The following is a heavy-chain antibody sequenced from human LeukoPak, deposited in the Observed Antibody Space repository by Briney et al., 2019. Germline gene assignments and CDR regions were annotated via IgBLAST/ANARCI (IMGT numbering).Heavy chain of an antibody. J-gene: IGHJ4*02. CDR1: GFTFSSYS. Sequence: GGSLRLSCAASGFTFSSYSMSWVRQAPGKGLEWVSSISTSSTYIYYADSVKGRFTISRDNAKNSLYLQMNSLRAEDTAVYYCARDPPFIIGTTFFDYWGQGTLVTVSS. D-gene: IGHD1-20*01. V-gene: IGHV3-21*01. CDR3: ARDPPFIIGTTFFDY. CDR2: ISTSSTYI.